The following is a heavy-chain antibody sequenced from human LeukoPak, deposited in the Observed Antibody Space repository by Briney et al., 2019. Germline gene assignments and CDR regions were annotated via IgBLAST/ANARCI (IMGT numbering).Heavy chain of an antibody. CDR3: ARVREVYYYYMDV. CDR2: IYPGDSDT. V-gene: IGHV5-51*01. J-gene: IGHJ6*03. Sequence: GESLKISCRGSGYSFTSYWIGWVRQMPGKGLEWMGIIYPGDSDTRYSPSFQRQVTISADKSISTAYLQWSSLKASDTAMYYCARVREVYYYYMDVWGKGTTVTVSS. D-gene: IGHD3-10*01. CDR1: GYSFTSYW.